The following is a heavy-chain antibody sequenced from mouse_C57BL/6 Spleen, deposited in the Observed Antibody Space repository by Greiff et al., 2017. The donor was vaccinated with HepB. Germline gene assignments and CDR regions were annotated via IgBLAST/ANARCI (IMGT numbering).Heavy chain of an antibody. CDR2: IHPSDSDT. CDR3: AIGDTAGSGFAY. V-gene: IGHV1-74*01. CDR1: GYTFTSYW. Sequence: QVQLKEPGAELVKPGASVKVSCKASGYTFTSYWMHWVKQRPGQGLEWIGRIHPSDSDTNYNQKFKGKATLTVDKSSSTAYMQLSSLTSEDSAVYYCAIGDTAGSGFAYWGQGTLVTVSA. J-gene: IGHJ3*01.